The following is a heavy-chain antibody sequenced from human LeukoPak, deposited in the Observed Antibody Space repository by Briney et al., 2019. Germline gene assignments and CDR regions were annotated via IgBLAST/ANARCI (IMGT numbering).Heavy chain of an antibody. CDR2: IYPGDSDT. CDR1: GYSFTSYW. V-gene: IGHV5-51*01. CDR3: ARILANTYYYDSSGYHPLDY. D-gene: IGHD3-22*01. Sequence: GESLKISCKGSGYSFTSYWIGWVRQMPGKGLEWMEIIYPGDSDTRYSPSFQGQVTISADKSISTAYLQWSSLKASDTAMYYCARILANTYYYDSSGYHPLDYWGQGTLVTVSS. J-gene: IGHJ4*02.